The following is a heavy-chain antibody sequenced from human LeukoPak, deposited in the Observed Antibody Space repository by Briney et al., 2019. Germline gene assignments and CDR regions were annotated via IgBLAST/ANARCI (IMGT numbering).Heavy chain of an antibody. D-gene: IGHD6-13*01. J-gene: IGHJ3*02. CDR1: GGSSSSYY. CDR2: IYDSGST. Sequence: SETLSPTCTVSGGSSSSYYWSWIRQPPGKGLEWIGYIYDSGSTNYNPSLKSRVTISVDTSKNQFSLKLSSVTAADTAVYYCARERYIAAAGEPIWGQGTMVTVSS. CDR3: ARERYIAAAGEPI. V-gene: IGHV4-59*12.